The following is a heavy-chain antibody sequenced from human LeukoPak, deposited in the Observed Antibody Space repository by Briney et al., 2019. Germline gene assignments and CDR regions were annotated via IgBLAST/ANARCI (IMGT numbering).Heavy chain of an antibody. CDR2: ISWNSGSI. CDR1: GFTFDDYA. Sequence: PGGSLRLSCAASGFTFDDYAMHWVRQAPGKGLEWVSGISWNSGSIGYADSVKGRFTISRDNAKNSLYLQMNSLRAEDTALYYCAKDMGYCSSTSCYLFDYWGQGTLVTVSS. V-gene: IGHV3-9*01. J-gene: IGHJ4*02. CDR3: AKDMGYCSSTSCYLFDY. D-gene: IGHD2-2*01.